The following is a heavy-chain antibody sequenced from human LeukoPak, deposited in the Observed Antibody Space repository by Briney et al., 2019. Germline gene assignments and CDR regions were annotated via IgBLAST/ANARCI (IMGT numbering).Heavy chain of an antibody. V-gene: IGHV3-23*01. CDR3: AKGLERGRWLQLSFDY. J-gene: IGHJ4*02. CDR1: GFTFSSYG. D-gene: IGHD5-24*01. Sequence: GGSLRLSCAASGFTFSSYGMSWVRQAPGKGLEWGSAISGSGGYTYYADSVKGRFTISRDNSKNTLYLQMNSLRAEDTAIYYCAKGLERGRWLQLSFDYWGQGTLVTVSS. CDR2: ISGSGGYT.